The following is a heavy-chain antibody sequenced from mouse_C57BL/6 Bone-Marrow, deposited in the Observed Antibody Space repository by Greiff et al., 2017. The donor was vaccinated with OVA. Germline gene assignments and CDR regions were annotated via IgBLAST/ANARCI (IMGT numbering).Heavy chain of an antibody. CDR1: GYTFTSYW. J-gene: IGHJ4*01. V-gene: IGHV1-69*01. CDR2: IDPSDSYT. CDR3: ARRDYYAMDY. Sequence: VQLQQPGAELVMPGASVKLSCKASGYTFTSYWMHWVKRRPGQGLEWIGEIDPSDSYTNYNQKFKGKSTLTVDKSSSTAYMQLSSLTSEDSAVYYCARRDYYAMDYWGQGTSVTVSS.